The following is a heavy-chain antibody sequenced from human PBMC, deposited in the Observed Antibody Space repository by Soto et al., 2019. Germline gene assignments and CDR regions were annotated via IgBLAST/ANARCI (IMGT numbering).Heavy chain of an antibody. CDR1: GGSISSGGYS. V-gene: IGHV4-30-2*01. J-gene: IGHJ4*02. D-gene: IGHD6-19*01. Sequence: SETLSLTCAVSGGSISSGGYSWSWIRQPPGKGLEWIGYIYHSGSTYYNPSLKSRVTISVDRSKNQFSLKLSSVTAADTAVYYCARAGGLGAEAVDYWGQGTLVPVSS. CDR3: ARAGGLGAEAVDY. CDR2: IYHSGST.